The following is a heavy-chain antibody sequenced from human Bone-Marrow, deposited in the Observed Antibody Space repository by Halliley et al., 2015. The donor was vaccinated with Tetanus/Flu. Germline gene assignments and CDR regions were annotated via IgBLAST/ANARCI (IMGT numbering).Heavy chain of an antibody. CDR3: ARLVVTHDLGRYAFDV. J-gene: IGHJ3*01. Sequence: LRLSCAVYGGSFSDYYWAWIRQSRGKGLEWVAEIYHGGNINYNPSLKSRLTISIDTSKHQFSLRLSSVTAADAAVYYCARLVVTHDLGRYAFDVWGQGTLVTVSS. CDR2: IYHGGNI. V-gene: IGHV4-34*01. D-gene: IGHD2-21*02. CDR1: GGSFSDYY.